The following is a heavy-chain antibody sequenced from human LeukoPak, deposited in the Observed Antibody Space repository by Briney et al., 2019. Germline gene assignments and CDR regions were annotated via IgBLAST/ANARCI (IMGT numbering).Heavy chain of an antibody. V-gene: IGHV6-1*01. CDR1: GDSVSSNSAA. CDR2: TYYRSKWYN. Sequence: SRTLSLTCAISGDSVSSNSAAWNWSRQSPSRGLEWLGRTYYRSKWYNDYAVSVKGRIAINPDTSKNQFSLQLNSVTPEDTAVYYCARAKGRSPLFDYWGQGTLVTVSS. D-gene: IGHD6-13*01. CDR3: ARAKGRSPLFDY. J-gene: IGHJ4*02.